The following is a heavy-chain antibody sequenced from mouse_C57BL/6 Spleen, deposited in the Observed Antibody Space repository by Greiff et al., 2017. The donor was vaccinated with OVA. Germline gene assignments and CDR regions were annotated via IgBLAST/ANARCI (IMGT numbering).Heavy chain of an antibody. CDR2: IYPRSGNT. CDR1: GYTFTSYG. J-gene: IGHJ2*01. D-gene: IGHD3-2*02. Sequence: VQVVESGAELARPGASVKLSCKASGYTFTSYGISWVKQRTGQGLEWIGEIYPRSGNTYYNEKFKGKATLTADKSASTAYMELRSLTSEDSAVYFCASHRLDSSGPFDYWGQGTTLTVSS. V-gene: IGHV1-81*01. CDR3: ASHRLDSSGPFDY.